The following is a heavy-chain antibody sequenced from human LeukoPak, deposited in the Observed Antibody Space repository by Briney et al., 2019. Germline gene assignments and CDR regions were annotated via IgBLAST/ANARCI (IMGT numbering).Heavy chain of an antibody. Sequence: PGEALRLSCAASGFTFSSSSMNWVRQAPEKGLEWVSYISTSGGTIYYADSVKGRFTISRDNAKNSLYLQMDSLRAEDTAVYYCARHIPFDCWGQGTLVTVSS. CDR2: ISTSGGTI. J-gene: IGHJ4*02. V-gene: IGHV3-48*01. CDR3: ARHIPFDC. CDR1: GFTFSSSS. D-gene: IGHD2-21*01.